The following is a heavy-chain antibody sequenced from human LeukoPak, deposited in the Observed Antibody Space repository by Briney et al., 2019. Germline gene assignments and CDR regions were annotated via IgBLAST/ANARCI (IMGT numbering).Heavy chain of an antibody. D-gene: IGHD2-2*01. J-gene: IGHJ3*02. CDR2: ISGSGGST. V-gene: IGHV3-23*01. Sequence: GGSLRLSCAASGFTFSSYAMSWVRQAPGKGLEWVSAISGSGGSTYYADSVKGRFTISRDNSKNTLYLQMNSLRAEDTAVYYCARDTAAAGGSFDIWGQGTMVTVSS. CDR3: ARDTAAAGGSFDI. CDR1: GFTFSSYA.